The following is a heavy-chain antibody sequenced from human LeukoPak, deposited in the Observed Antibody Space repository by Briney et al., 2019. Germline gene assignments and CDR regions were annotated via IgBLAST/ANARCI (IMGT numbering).Heavy chain of an antibody. CDR2: IKKDGSEK. J-gene: IGHJ4*02. V-gene: IGHV3-7*01. D-gene: IGHD3-22*01. Sequence: GGSLRLSCAASGFTFSTYWMTWVRQAPGKGLEWVANIKKDGSEKYYVDSVKGRFTISRDNAKNSLYLQMNSLRAEDTAVYYCARETRYYYDSSAYYSGYFDSWGQGTPVTVSS. CDR3: ARETRYYYDSSAYYSGYFDS. CDR1: GFTFSTYW.